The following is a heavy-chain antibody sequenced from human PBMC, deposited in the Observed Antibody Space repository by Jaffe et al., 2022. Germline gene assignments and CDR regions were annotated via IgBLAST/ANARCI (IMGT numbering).Heavy chain of an antibody. Sequence: EVQLVESGGNLVQPGGSLRLSCAASGFTFSSYEMNWVRQAPGKGLEWVSYISRSGSDIYYADSVKGRFTISRDNVKNSLFLQMNSLRVEDTALYYCARVGYYYGSGTPYWGQGTLVTVSS. D-gene: IGHD3-10*01. CDR2: ISRSGSDI. CDR1: GFTFSSYE. V-gene: IGHV3-48*03. J-gene: IGHJ4*02. CDR3: ARVGYYYGSGTPY.